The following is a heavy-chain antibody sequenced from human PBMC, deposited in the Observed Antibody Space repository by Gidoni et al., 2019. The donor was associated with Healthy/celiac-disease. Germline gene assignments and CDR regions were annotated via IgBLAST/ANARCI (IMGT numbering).Heavy chain of an antibody. CDR3: ARGLRGYSYGPIDNNYYYYYGMDV. CDR2: ISSSSSYI. V-gene: IGHV3-21*01. D-gene: IGHD5-18*01. J-gene: IGHJ6*02. Sequence: EVQLVESGGGLVKPGGSLRLSCAASGFTFSSYSMNWVRQAPGKGLEWVSSISSSSSYIYYADSVKGRFTISRDNAKNSLYLQMNSLRAEDTAVYYCARGLRGYSYGPIDNNYYYYYGMDVWGQGTTVTVSS. CDR1: GFTFSSYS.